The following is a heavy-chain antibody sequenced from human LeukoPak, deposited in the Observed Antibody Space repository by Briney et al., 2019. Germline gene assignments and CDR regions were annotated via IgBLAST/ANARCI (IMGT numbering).Heavy chain of an antibody. V-gene: IGHV3-30*18. CDR2: ISYDGSNK. CDR1: GFTFSSYG. Sequence: GRSLRLSCAASGFTFSSYGMHWVRQAPGKGQEWVAVISYDGSNKYYADSVKGRFTISRDNSKNTLYLQMNSLRAEDTAVYYCAKEMATKMAFDIWGQGTMVTVSS. D-gene: IGHD5-24*01. J-gene: IGHJ3*02. CDR3: AKEMATKMAFDI.